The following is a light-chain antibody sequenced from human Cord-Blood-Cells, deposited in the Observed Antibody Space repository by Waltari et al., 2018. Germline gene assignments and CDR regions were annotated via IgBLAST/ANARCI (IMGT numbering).Light chain of an antibody. Sequence: QSALTQPASVSGSPGQSITISCTGTSSDVGSYNLVSWYQQHPGKAPKLMIYEGSKRPSGVSNRCSCSKSGNTASLTISGLQAEDEADYYCCSYAGSSTYVFGTGTKVTVL. CDR2: EGS. J-gene: IGLJ1*01. CDR1: SSDVGSYNL. V-gene: IGLV2-23*01. CDR3: CSYAGSSTYV.